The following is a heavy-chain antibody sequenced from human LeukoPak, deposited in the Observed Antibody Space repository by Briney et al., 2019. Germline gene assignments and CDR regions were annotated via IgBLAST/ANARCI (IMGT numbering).Heavy chain of an antibody. CDR2: INHSGIT. V-gene: IGHV4-34*01. J-gene: IGHJ4*02. CDR1: GGSFSCYY. CDR3: ARGLNN. Sequence: SETLSLTCAVYGGSFSCYYWSWIRQPPGKGPEWIGEINHSGITNYNPSLNSLVPISVDTSKNPSSLTLSSLTAADTAVYYCARGLNNWGQGTLVNVSS.